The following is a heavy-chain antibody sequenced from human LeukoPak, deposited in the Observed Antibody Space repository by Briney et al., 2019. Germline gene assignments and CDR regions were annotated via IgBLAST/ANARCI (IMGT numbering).Heavy chain of an antibody. CDR1: GFTFSSYG. D-gene: IGHD2-15*01. J-gene: IGHJ4*02. CDR3: ARGSWYLDY. V-gene: IGHV3-33*01. CDR2: IWYDGSNK. Sequence: PGGSLRLSCAASGFTFSSYGMHWVRQAPGKGLEWVAVIWYDGSNKYYADSVKGRFTISRDNSKNTLYLQMTSLRAEDTVVYYCARGSWYLDYWGQGTLVTVSS.